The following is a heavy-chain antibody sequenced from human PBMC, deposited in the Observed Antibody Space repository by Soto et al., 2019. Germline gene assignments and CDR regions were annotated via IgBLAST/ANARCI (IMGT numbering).Heavy chain of an antibody. D-gene: IGHD2-2*01. CDR1: GGSISSYY. CDR2: IYYSGST. CDR3: ARDGGYWSSTSCYWRDWFDP. V-gene: IGHV4-59*01. Sequence: PSETLSLTCTVSGGSISSYYWSCIRQPPGKGLEWIVYIYYSGSTNYNPSLKSRVTISVHTAKNQFSLKLSSVTAADTAVYYCARDGGYWSSTSCYWRDWFDPWGQGTLVTVSS. J-gene: IGHJ5*02.